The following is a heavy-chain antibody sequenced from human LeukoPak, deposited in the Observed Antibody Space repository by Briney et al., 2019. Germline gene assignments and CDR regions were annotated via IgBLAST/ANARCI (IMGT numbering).Heavy chain of an antibody. CDR2: IYYSGST. D-gene: IGHD2-2*01. CDR1: GGSISSGGYY. V-gene: IGHV4-31*03. J-gene: IGHJ5*02. CDR3: ARGVVVLGYCSSTSCYRGGSMLGGRWFDP. Sequence: SETLSLTCTVSGGSISSGGYYWSWIRQHPGKGLEWIGYIYYSGSTYYNPSLKSRVTISVDTSKNQFSLKLSSVTAADTAVYYCARGVVVLGYCSSTSCYRGGSMLGGRWFDPWGQGTLVTVSS.